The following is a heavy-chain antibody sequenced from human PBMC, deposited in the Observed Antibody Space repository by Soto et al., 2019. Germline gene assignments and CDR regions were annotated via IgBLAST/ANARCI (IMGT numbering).Heavy chain of an antibody. CDR1: GCSISNGGYY. CDR3: ARDGQWYYDSSGYYWGYFDY. V-gene: IGHV4-31*03. Sequence: QVQLQESGPGLVKPSQTLSLTCTVSGCSISNGGYYWSWIRQHPGMGLEWIGYIYYSGSTYYNPSLKSRVTISVDTSKNQFSLKLSSVTAADTAVYYCARDGQWYYDSSGYYWGYFDYWGQGTLVTVSS. CDR2: IYYSGST. D-gene: IGHD3-22*01. J-gene: IGHJ4*02.